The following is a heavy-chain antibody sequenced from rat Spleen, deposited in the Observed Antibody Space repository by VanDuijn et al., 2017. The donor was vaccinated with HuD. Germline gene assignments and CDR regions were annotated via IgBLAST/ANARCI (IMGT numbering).Heavy chain of an antibody. D-gene: IGHD1-9*01. J-gene: IGHJ3*01. CDR1: GFSLTSYH. CDR2: IWGDGST. Sequence: QVQLKESGPGLMQPSETLSLTCTVSGFSLTSYHVSWVRQPPGKGLEWMGVIWGDGSTSYNSALKSRLSISRDTSKSQVFLKMNSLQTEDTATYYCARDRTYYGYSPFAYWGQGTLVTVSS. V-gene: IGHV2-32*01. CDR3: ARDRTYYGYSPFAY.